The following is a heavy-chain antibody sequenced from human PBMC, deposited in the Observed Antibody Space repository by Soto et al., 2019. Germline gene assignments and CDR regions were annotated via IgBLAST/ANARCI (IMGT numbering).Heavy chain of an antibody. D-gene: IGHD3-16*01. V-gene: IGHV1-2*04. CDR2: INPNSGGT. Sequence: ASVDVSWKASGYALTGYYIHWVRQAPRQGLEWLGWINPNSGGTNYAQKFQGWVTMTRDTSISTAYMELSRLRSDDTAVYYCARVPRGNDAFDIWGQGTMVTVSS. J-gene: IGHJ3*02. CDR1: GYALTGYY. CDR3: ARVPRGNDAFDI.